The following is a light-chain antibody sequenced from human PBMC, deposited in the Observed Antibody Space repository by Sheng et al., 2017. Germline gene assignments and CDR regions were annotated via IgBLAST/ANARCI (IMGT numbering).Light chain of an antibody. J-gene: IGKJ1*01. V-gene: IGKV1-5*03. CDR1: QTLDNW. CDR3: QQSYSYSRT. CDR2: KAS. Sequence: DIQMTQSPSTLSASVGDTVSITCRASQTLDNWLAWYQHKPGKAPKVLIYKASILEGGVPSRFSGSGSGTEFTLTISRLQPEDSATYYCQQSYSYSRTFGQGPRWRSN.